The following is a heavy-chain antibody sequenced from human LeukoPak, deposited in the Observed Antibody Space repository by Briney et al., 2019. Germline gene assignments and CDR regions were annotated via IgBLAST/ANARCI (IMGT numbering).Heavy chain of an antibody. CDR1: GLTCSSYA. CDR3: ARYRSVTTGKRFFDY. D-gene: IGHD4-17*01. J-gene: IGHJ4*02. V-gene: IGHV3-23*01. CDR2: ISGGGGSI. Sequence: GGSLRLSCVASGLTCSSYAMSWVRQAPGKGQEWVSGISGGGGSIHYADSVKGRFTISRDNSMNTLYLQMNSLRAEDTAVYYCARYRSVTTGKRFFDYWGQGTLVTVSS.